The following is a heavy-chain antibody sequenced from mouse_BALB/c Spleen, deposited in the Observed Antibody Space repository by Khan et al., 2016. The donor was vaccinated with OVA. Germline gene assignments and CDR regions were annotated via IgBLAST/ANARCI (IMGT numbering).Heavy chain of an antibody. D-gene: IGHD1-1*01. CDR3: ARDYYGSSYDWYFDV. J-gene: IGHJ1*01. V-gene: IGHV3-8*02. CDR2: ISYSGST. CDR1: GDSITSGY. Sequence: EVQLVESGPSLVKPSQTLSLTCSVTGDSITSGYWNWIRKFPGNKLEYMGYISYSGSTYYNPSLKSRISITRDTSKNQCYLQLNSVTTEDTATYYCARDYYGSSYDWYFDVWGAGTTVTVSS.